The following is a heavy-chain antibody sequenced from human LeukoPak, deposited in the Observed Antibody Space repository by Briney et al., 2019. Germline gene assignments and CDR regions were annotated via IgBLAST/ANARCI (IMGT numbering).Heavy chain of an antibody. CDR2: IKQDGSEK. V-gene: IGHV3-7*03. Sequence: GGSLRLSCAASGFTFSHFWMSWVRQTPEKGLEWVANIKQDGSEKYYVDSVKGRFTISRDNAKNSLYLQMNSLRAEDTAIYYCARDKEVGATHFDYWGQGTLVTVSS. CDR3: ARDKEVGATHFDY. CDR1: GFTFSHFW. J-gene: IGHJ4*02. D-gene: IGHD1-26*01.